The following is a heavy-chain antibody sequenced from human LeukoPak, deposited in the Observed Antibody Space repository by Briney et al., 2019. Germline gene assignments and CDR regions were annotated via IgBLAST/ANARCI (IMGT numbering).Heavy chain of an antibody. CDR2: IYTSGST. J-gene: IGHJ5*02. CDR1: GGSISSYY. D-gene: IGHD3-10*01. Sequence: TSETLSLTCTVSGGSISSYYWSWIRQPAGKGLEWIGRIYTSGSTNYNPSLKSRVTMSVDTSKNQFSLKLSSVTAADTAVYYCARGSGMVRGLPRNNWFDPWGQGTLVTVSS. CDR3: ARGSGMVRGLPRNNWFDP. V-gene: IGHV4-4*07.